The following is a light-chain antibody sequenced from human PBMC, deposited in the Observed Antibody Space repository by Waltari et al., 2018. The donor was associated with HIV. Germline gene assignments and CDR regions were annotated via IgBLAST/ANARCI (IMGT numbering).Light chain of an antibody. CDR1: QSLLYSSNNKNY. V-gene: IGKV4-1*01. CDR2: WAS. CDR3: QQFYTTTWT. Sequence: DIVVTQSPDSLAVSLGGRAAMNCKSTQSLLYSSNNKNYLAWYQKKPGQPPKLLIYWASTRASGVPARFSGSASGTNFTLTINGLQAEDVAIYYCQQFYTTTWTFGPGTRVEI. J-gene: IGKJ1*01.